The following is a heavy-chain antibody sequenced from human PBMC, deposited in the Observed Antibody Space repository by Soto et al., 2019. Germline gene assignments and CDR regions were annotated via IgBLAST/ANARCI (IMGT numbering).Heavy chain of an antibody. CDR1: GDSVSSNSAA. Sequence: KQSQTLSLTCVISGDSVSSNSAAWNWIRQSPSRGLEWLGRTYYRSKWYNDYAVSVKSRIRINPDTSKNQFSLQLNSVTPDDTAVYYCARLHGRIVGTIKGWFDPWGQGTLVTVSS. V-gene: IGHV6-1*01. D-gene: IGHD1-26*01. CDR2: TYYRSKWYN. CDR3: ARLHGRIVGTIKGWFDP. J-gene: IGHJ5*02.